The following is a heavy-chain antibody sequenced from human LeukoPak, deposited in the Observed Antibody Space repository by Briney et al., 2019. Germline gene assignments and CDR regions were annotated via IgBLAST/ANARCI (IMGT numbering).Heavy chain of an antibody. D-gene: IGHD5-12*01. J-gene: IGHJ4*02. CDR2: IIPILGIA. CDR3: ARVLSGYDSGGSDY. V-gene: IGHV1-69*04. Sequence: ASVKVSCKASGGTFSSYAISWVRQAPGQGLEWMGGIIPILGIANYAQKFQGRVTITADKSTSTAYMELSSLRSEDTAVYYCARVLSGYDSGGSDYWGQGTLVTVSS. CDR1: GGTFSSYA.